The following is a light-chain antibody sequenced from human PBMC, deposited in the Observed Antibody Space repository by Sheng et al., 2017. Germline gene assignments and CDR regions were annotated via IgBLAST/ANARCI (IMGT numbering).Light chain of an antibody. J-gene: IGKJ1*01. V-gene: IGKV3-20*01. CDR3: QQYGSSPLT. CDR1: QNINSY. CDR2: DTS. Sequence: EIVLTQSPATLSLSPGESATLSCRASQNINSYLVWYQQKPGQAPRLLIYDTSNRATGIPARFSGSGSGTDFTLTISRLEPEDFAVYYCQQYGSSPLTFGQGTKVEIK.